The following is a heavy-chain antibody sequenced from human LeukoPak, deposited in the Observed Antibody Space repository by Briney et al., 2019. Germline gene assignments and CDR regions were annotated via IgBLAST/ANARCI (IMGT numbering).Heavy chain of an antibody. CDR3: ARLYLPATRFDY. CDR2: INHSGST. Sequence: SETLSLTCAVYGGSFSGYYWSWIRQPPGKGVEWIGEINHSGSTNYNPSLTSGGTISVETYKNQFSLKLSSVTAADTAVYYCARLYLPATRFDYWGQGTLVTVSS. V-gene: IGHV4-34*01. CDR1: GGSFSGYY. D-gene: IGHD5-24*01. J-gene: IGHJ4*02.